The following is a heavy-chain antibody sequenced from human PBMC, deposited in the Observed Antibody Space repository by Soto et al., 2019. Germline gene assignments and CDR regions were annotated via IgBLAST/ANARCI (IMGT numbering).Heavy chain of an antibody. J-gene: IGHJ4*02. V-gene: IGHV4-31*03. CDR2: IYHSGAT. CDR1: GEAIDTAGYY. D-gene: IGHD3-16*01. CDR3: SGGDY. Sequence: QVQLQESGPRLVRPSHTLSLTCTVSGEAIDTAGYYWTWIRQRPGRGLEWLGFIYHSGATYYSSSMKSRLSISIDRSQNQFSLKVTSVTAADTAVYFCSGGDYWGQGMLVTVSS.